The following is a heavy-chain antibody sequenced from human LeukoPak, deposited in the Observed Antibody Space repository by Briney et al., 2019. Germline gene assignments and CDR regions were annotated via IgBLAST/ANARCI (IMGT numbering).Heavy chain of an antibody. Sequence: PSETLSLTRTVSGGSISSSCYYWGWIRQPPGKGLEWIGSIYYSGSTYYNPSRKSRVTISVDTSKNQFSLKLSSVTAADTAVYYCARQCRYYGSGSYRSIDYWGQGTLVTVSS. CDR2: IYYSGST. CDR3: ARQCRYYGSGSYRSIDY. CDR1: GGSISSSCYY. J-gene: IGHJ4*02. V-gene: IGHV4-39*01. D-gene: IGHD3-10*01.